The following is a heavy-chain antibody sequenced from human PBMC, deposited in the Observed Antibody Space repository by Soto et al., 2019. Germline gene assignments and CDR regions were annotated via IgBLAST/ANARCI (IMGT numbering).Heavy chain of an antibody. CDR2: IYYSGST. CDR3: SRDYYGSGSYYRWFDP. V-gene: IGHV4-31*02. CDR1: GDSISSGGYY. J-gene: IGHJ5*02. Sequence: SETLSLTWTVSGDSISSGGYYWSWIRQQPGKGLEWIGYIYYSGSTYYNTSLKSRVTISVDTSKNQFSLKLSSVTAADTAVFYCSRDYYGSGSYYRWFDPWGQRALVTVSS. D-gene: IGHD3-10*01.